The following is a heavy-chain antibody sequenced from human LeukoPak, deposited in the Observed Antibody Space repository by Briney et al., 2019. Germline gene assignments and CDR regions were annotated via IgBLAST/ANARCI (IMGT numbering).Heavy chain of an antibody. CDR1: GFTFSSFA. Sequence: GGSLRLSCAASGFTFSSFAMHWVRQAPGKGLEWVAIIWYDGSNKYYADSVKGRFTISRDNSKNTLYLQMNSLRAEDTAVYYCAKDMGAFFDWLFYFDYWGQGTLVTVSS. CDR3: AKDMGAFFDWLFYFDY. D-gene: IGHD3/OR15-3a*01. CDR2: IWYDGSNK. V-gene: IGHV3-30*02. J-gene: IGHJ4*02.